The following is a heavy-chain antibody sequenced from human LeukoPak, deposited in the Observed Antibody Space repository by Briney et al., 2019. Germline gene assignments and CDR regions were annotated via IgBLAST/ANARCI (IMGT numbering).Heavy chain of an antibody. CDR2: IFGSGGST. V-gene: IGHV3-23*01. Sequence: GGALRVSCAASGFTLNGYDMRWLRQAPGTGMEGVSAIFGSGGSTYYADSLRGRFTVSRENPKNTLNQQMNSLIAEDKAVDCCAKWGDYDSVTGYYASDYWGQGTLVTVSS. D-gene: IGHD3-9*01. J-gene: IGHJ4*02. CDR3: AKWGDYDSVTGYYASDY. CDR1: GFTLNGYD.